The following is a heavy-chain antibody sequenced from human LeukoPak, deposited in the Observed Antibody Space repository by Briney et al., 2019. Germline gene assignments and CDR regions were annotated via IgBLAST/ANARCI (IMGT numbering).Heavy chain of an antibody. V-gene: IGHV3-74*01. CDR3: ARERYCSGGSCSCFDY. CDR2: INSDGSST. J-gene: IGHJ4*02. CDR1: GFTFSSYW. Sequence: PGGSLRLSCAASGFTFSSYWMHWVRQAPGKGLVWVSRINSDGSSTSYADSVKGRFTISRDNAKNTLYLQMNSLRAEDTAVYYCARERYCSGGSCSCFDYWGQGTLVTVSS. D-gene: IGHD2-15*01.